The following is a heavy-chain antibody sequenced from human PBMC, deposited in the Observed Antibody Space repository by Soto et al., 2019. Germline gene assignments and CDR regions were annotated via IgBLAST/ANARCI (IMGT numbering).Heavy chain of an antibody. CDR2: IKQDGSEK. CDR3: ARNSILRYFDWCHFDY. V-gene: IGHV3-7*01. D-gene: IGHD3-9*01. J-gene: IGHJ4*02. CDR1: GFTFSSYW. Sequence: EVQLLESGGGLVQPGGSLRLSCAASGFTFSSYWMSWVRQAPGKGLEWVANIKQDGSEKYYVDSVKGRFTISRDNAKNSLYLQMNSLRAEDTAVYYCARNSILRYFDWCHFDYWGQGTLVTVSS.